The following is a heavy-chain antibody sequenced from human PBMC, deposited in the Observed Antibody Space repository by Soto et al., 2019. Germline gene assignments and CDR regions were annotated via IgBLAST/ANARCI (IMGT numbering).Heavy chain of an antibody. Sequence: PSETLSLTCSVSCDSLSNLEYFLAWIRQPPGQALEYIGYIYKSATTYYNPSFESRVAISVDTSKSQFSLNVTSVTAADTAVYFCARGRYCLTGRCFPNWFDSWGQGALVTVSS. CDR2: IYKSATT. D-gene: IGHD7-27*01. V-gene: IGHV4-30-4*01. J-gene: IGHJ5*01. CDR3: ARGRYCLTGRCFPNWFDS. CDR1: CDSLSNLEYF.